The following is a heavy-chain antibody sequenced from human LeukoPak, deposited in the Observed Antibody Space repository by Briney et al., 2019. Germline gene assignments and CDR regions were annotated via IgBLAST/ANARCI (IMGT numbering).Heavy chain of an antibody. Sequence: ASVKVSCKASGYTFTGYYMHWVRQAPGQGLEWMGWINPNSGGTNYAQKFQGRVTMTRDTSISTAYMELSRLRSDDTAVYYCARVDCSSTSCYRVVLDYWGQGTLVTVPS. CDR1: GYTFTGYY. V-gene: IGHV1-2*02. J-gene: IGHJ4*02. CDR2: INPNSGGT. CDR3: ARVDCSSTSCYRVVLDY. D-gene: IGHD2-2*02.